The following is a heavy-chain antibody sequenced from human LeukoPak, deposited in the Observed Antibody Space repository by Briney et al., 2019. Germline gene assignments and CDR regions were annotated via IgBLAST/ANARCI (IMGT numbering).Heavy chain of an antibody. D-gene: IGHD6-13*01. CDR1: GFSFSDYS. V-gene: IGHV3-21*04. Sequence: GGSLRLSCAASGFSFSDYSMNWVRQAPGKGLEWVSFISSYSTYIYYADSLKGRFTISRDNAKNSVYLQMNSLRADDTALYFCARRAVTSWYSDYWGQGTLVTVSS. J-gene: IGHJ4*02. CDR3: ARRAVTSWYSDY. CDR2: ISSYSTYI.